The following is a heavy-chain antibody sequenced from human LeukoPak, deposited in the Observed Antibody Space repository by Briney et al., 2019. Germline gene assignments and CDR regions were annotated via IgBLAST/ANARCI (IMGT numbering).Heavy chain of an antibody. CDR3: ARVVQQWLGPTGLDY. CDR1: GFTFSSYA. J-gene: IGHJ4*02. D-gene: IGHD6-19*01. CDR2: ISYDGSNK. Sequence: GGSLRLSCAASGFTFSSYAMHWVRQAPGKGLEWVAVISYDGSNKYYADSVKGRFTISRDNSKNTLYLQMNSLRAEDTAVYYSARVVQQWLGPTGLDYWGQGTLVTVSS. V-gene: IGHV3-30-3*01.